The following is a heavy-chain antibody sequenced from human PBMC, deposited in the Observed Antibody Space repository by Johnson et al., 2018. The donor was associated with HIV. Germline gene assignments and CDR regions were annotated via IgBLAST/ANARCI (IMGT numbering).Heavy chain of an antibody. CDR3: ARVRWLQLGAFDI. Sequence: QVQLVESGGGLVKPGGSLRLSCAASGFTFSDHYMSWIRQAPGKGLVWVSYISSSGSTKYYTDSLKGRLTISRDNAKNSLYLQMNSLRAEDTAVYYCARVRWLQLGAFDIWGQGTMVTVSS. D-gene: IGHD5-24*01. CDR2: ISSSGSTK. J-gene: IGHJ3*02. CDR1: GFTFSDHY. V-gene: IGHV3-11*04.